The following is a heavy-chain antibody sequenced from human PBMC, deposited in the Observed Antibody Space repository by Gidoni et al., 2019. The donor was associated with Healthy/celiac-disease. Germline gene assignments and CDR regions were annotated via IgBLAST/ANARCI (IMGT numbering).Heavy chain of an antibody. J-gene: IGHJ4*02. CDR3: AKQYEVLPYFDY. D-gene: IGHD2-8*02. V-gene: IGHV3-30*18. Sequence: QVQLVESGGGVVQPGRSLRLSCAASGFTFSSYGMHWVRQAPGKGLEWVAVISYDGSNKYYADAVKGRFTISRDNSKNTLYLQMNSLRAEDTAVYFCAKQYEVLPYFDYWGQGTLVTVSS. CDR1: GFTFSSYG. CDR2: ISYDGSNK.